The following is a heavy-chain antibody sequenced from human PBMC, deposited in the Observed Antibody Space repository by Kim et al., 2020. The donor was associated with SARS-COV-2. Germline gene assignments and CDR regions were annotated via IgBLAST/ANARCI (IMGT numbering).Heavy chain of an antibody. CDR1: GFTFSSYG. CDR3: ARDLRSSSWYDWDHYYYYGMDV. CDR2: ISYDGSNK. V-gene: IGHV3-33*05. J-gene: IGHJ6*02. Sequence: GGSLRLSCAASGFTFSSYGMHWVRQAPGKGLEWVAVISYDGSNKYYADSVKGRFTISRDNSKNTLYLQMNSLRAEDTAVYYCARDLRSSSWYDWDHYYYYGMDVLGQGTTVTDSS. D-gene: IGHD6-13*01.